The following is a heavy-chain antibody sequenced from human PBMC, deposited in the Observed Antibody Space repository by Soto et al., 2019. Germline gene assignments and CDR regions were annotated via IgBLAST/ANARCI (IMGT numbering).Heavy chain of an antibody. CDR3: GRDNPALGY. Sequence: QVQLVQSGAEVKNPGASVKVSCKASGYTFTSYGISWVRQAPGQGLEWMGWISTYNGNTCYAQKLQGRGTMTTDTSTRAATMELRSLRSDARAVYCWGRDNPALGYWGQGTLVTVAS. V-gene: IGHV1-18*01. J-gene: IGHJ4*02. CDR2: ISTYNGNT. CDR1: GYTFTSYG.